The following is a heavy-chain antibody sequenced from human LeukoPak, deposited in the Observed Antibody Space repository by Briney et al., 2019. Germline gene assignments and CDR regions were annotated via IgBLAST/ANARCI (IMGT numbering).Heavy chain of an antibody. V-gene: IGHV3-48*04. CDR1: GFTFSSYW. J-gene: IGHJ6*04. D-gene: IGHD3-10*02. CDR2: ISSSGSTI. Sequence: GGSLRLSCAASGFTFSSYWMSWVRQAPGKGLEWVSYISSSGSTIYYADSVKGRFTISRDNAKNSVYLQMNSLRAEDTAVYYCAELGITMIGGVWGKGTTVTISS. CDR3: AELGITMIGGV.